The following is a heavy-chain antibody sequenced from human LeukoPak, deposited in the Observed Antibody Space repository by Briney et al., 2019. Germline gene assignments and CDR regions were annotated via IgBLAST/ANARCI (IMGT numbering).Heavy chain of an antibody. CDR2: IYWDDDK. Sequence: ESGPTLVKPTQTLTLTCTFSGFSLTTSEVGVGWIRQPPGKALDWLALIYWDDDKRYSPSLKSRLTITKDTSKNQVVLTMTNMDPVDTATYYCAHRLWAGTTFDSWGQGILVTVSS. CDR3: AHRLWAGTTFDS. CDR1: GFSLTTSEVG. J-gene: IGHJ4*02. V-gene: IGHV2-5*02. D-gene: IGHD1-7*01.